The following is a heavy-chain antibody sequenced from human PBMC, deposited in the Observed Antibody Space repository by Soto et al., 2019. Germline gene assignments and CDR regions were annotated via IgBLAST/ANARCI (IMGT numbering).Heavy chain of an antibody. D-gene: IGHD2-2*02. Sequence: EVQLVESGGGLVKPGGSLRLSCAASGFTFSTSSLYWVRQAPGKGLEWVSSISSRSYTYYADSVKGRFTISRDNAKNSLDRQMNSLRAEDTAVYYCARAIGYAFDIWGQGTMVTVSS. CDR3: ARAIGYAFDI. J-gene: IGHJ3*02. CDR1: GFTFSTSS. CDR2: ISSRSYT. V-gene: IGHV3-21*01.